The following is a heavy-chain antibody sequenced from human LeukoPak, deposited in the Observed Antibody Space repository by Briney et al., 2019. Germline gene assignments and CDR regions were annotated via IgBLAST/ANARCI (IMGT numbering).Heavy chain of an antibody. Sequence: GGSLRLSCAASGFTFSESWMTWVRQVPGQGLEWVAHINHEGGAIQYVDSVKGRFTISRDNAKGSVFLQMNSLRAEDTAIYHCATYINWVAGDVWGQGTTVIVSS. CDR3: ATYINWVAGDV. V-gene: IGHV3-7*01. J-gene: IGHJ6*02. CDR2: INHEGGAI. D-gene: IGHD1-1*01. CDR1: GFTFSESW.